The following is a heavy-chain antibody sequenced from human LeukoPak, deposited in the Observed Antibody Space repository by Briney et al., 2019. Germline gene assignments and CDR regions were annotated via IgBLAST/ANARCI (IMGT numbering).Heavy chain of an antibody. Sequence: SETLSLTCTVSGGSISSSSYYWGWIRQPPGEGLEWIGSINYSGSTYYNLSLKSRVTISVDTSKNQFSLKLSSVTAAGTAVYYCARLRSGRFLEEGGQGTLVTVSS. J-gene: IGHJ4*02. CDR2: INYSGST. CDR3: ARLRSGRFLEE. CDR1: GGSISSSSYY. D-gene: IGHD3-3*01. V-gene: IGHV4-39*01.